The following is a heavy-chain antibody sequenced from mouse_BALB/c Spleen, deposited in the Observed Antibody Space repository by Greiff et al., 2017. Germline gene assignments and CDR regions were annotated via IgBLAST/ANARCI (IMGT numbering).Heavy chain of an antibody. Sequence: EVQLVESGGGLVQPGGSLRLSCATSGFTFTDYYMSWVRQPPGKALEWLGFIRNKANGYTTEYSASVKGRFTISRDNSQSILYLQMNTLRAEDSATYYCAREGGYDVGYAMDYWGQGTSVTVSS. CDR2: IRNKANGYTT. J-gene: IGHJ4*01. CDR1: GFTFTDYY. D-gene: IGHD2-2*01. V-gene: IGHV7-3*02. CDR3: AREGGYDVGYAMDY.